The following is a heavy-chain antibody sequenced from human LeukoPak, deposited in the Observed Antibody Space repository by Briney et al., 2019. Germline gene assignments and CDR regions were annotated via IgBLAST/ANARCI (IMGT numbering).Heavy chain of an antibody. CDR2: IRSKPNKFST. J-gene: IGHJ5*02. D-gene: IGHD4-17*01. CDR1: GFTFSDSA. V-gene: IGHV3-73*01. CDR3: TIHYGDTAVNWFDP. Sequence: PGGSLRLSCAASGFTFSDSAMHWVRQASGKGLEWVGRIRSKPNKFSTAYAASVNGRFTISRDDPKNTAYLQMRSLKTDNAALYYCTIHYGDTAVNWFDPWGQGTLVTVSS.